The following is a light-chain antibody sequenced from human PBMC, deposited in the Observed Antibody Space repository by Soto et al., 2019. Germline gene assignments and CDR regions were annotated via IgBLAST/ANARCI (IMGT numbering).Light chain of an antibody. CDR2: DTS. CDR1: QSVSHY. V-gene: IGKV3-11*01. CDR3: QQRSDWPLT. J-gene: IGKJ4*01. Sequence: EIVLTQSPATLSLSPGERATLSCRASQSVSHYLAWYQQKPGQAPRLLIYDTSNRATGVPARFSGSGSGTDFPLTISSLEPEDFAVYYCQQRSDWPLTFGGGTKVEIK.